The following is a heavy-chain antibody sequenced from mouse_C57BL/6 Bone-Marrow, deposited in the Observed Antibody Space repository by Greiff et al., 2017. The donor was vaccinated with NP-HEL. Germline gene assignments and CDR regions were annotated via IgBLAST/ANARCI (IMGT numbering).Heavy chain of an antibody. CDR3: ARSGLYYFDY. D-gene: IGHD3-3*01. CDR2: ILPGSGIT. CDR1: GYTFTGYW. V-gene: IGHV1-9*01. J-gene: IGHJ2*01. Sequence: LVESGAELMKPGASVKLSCKATGYTFTGYWIEWVKQRPGHGLEWIGEILPGSGITNYNEKFKGKATFTADTSSNTAYMQLSSLTTEDSAIYYCARSGLYYFDYWGQGTTLTVSS.